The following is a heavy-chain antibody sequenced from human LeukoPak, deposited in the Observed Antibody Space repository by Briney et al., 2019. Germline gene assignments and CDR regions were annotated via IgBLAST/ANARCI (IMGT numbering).Heavy chain of an antibody. CDR1: GFILSTYA. J-gene: IGHJ4*02. D-gene: IGHD6-19*01. Sequence: PGGSLRLSCAASGFILSTYAMSWVRQTPGKGLEWVAATSSSDAGTYHADSVRGRFTISRDNSKNTLYLQMNSLRAEDTAVYYCARGHSSGWRISTRPLHYWGQGTLVTVSS. CDR3: ARGHSSGWRISTRPLHY. V-gene: IGHV3-23*01. CDR2: TSSSDAGT.